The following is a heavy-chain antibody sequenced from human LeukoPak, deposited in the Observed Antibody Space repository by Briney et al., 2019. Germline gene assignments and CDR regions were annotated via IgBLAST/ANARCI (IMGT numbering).Heavy chain of an antibody. D-gene: IGHD1-26*01. CDR1: GGSISSYY. J-gene: IGHJ4*02. V-gene: IGHV4-4*07. CDR2: IYTSGST. Sequence: SETLSLTCTVSGGSISSYYWSWIRQPAGKGLEWIGRIYTSGSTNYNPSLKSRVTISVDTSKNQFSLKLSSVTAADTAVYYCARAIAHLGAQAHFDYWGQGTLVTVSS. CDR3: ARAIAHLGAQAHFDY.